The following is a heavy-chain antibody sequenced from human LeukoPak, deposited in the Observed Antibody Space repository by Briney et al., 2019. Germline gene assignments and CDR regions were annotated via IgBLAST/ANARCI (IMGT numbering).Heavy chain of an antibody. CDR2: ISYDENNK. CDR3: AKGRGFRVWDPWDN. J-gene: IGHJ4*02. Sequence: GRSLRLSCAASGFTFSTYSMHWVRQAPGKGLEWVAVISYDENNKYYADSVKGRFTISRDNSKNTLFLEMNSLRVEDTAVYYCAKGRGFRVWDPWDNWGQGTLITVSS. CDR1: GFTFSTYS. D-gene: IGHD3-16*01. V-gene: IGHV3-30*04.